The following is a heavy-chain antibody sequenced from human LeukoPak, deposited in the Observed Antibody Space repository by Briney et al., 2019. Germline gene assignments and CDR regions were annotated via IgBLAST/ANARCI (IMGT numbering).Heavy chain of an antibody. CDR2: IIPIFGTA. CDR3: ARGLSTRGYNWNYLFDY. Sequence: ASVKVSCKASGGTFSSYAISWVRQAPGQGLEWMGGIIPIFGTANYAQKFQGRVTITTDESTSTAYMELSSLRSEDTAVYYCARGLSTRGYNWNYLFDYWGQGTLVTVSS. V-gene: IGHV1-69*05. CDR1: GGTFSSYA. J-gene: IGHJ4*02. D-gene: IGHD1-7*01.